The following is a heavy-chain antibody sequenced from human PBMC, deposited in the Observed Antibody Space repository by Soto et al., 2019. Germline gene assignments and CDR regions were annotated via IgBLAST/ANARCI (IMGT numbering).Heavy chain of an antibody. CDR1: GGSISSGGYY. CDR2: MSYSGST. D-gene: IGHD3-9*01. V-gene: IGHV4-31*03. J-gene: IGHJ5*02. CDR3: ASRDVLRYFDP. Sequence: QVQLQESGPGLVKPSQTLSLTCTVSGGSISSGGYYWSWIRQHPGKGLEWIGYMSYSGSTYNNPSLKSRGTISVDTSKNQFSLKLSSVTAADTAVYYCASRDVLRYFDPWGQGTLVTVSS.